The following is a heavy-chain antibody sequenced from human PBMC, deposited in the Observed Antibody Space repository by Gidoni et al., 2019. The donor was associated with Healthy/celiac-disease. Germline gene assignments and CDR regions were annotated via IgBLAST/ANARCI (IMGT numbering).Heavy chain of an antibody. V-gene: IGHV3-23*01. CDR3: AKGRCSSTSCYFTFDI. Sequence: EVQLLESGGGLVQPGGSLRLSCAGSGFTFSSYAMSWVRQAPGKGLEWASGISGSGGSTYYADSVKGRFTISRDNSKNTLYLQMNSLRGEDTAVYYCAKGRCSSTSCYFTFDIWGRGTMVTVSS. CDR1: GFTFSSYA. D-gene: IGHD2-2*01. J-gene: IGHJ3*02. CDR2: ISGSGGST.